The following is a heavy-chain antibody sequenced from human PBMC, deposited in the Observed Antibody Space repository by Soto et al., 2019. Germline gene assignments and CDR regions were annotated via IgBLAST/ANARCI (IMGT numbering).Heavy chain of an antibody. CDR2: NYYSGIT. V-gene: IGHV4-31*03. CDR1: GGSISSGGYY. J-gene: IGHJ6*02. CDR3: ARGSSIAGLYYGMDV. Sequence: PSETLYLTCTVSGGSISSGGYYWTLIRQHPGKGLEWIGYNYYSGITYYNPSLKSRVTISLDTSKNQFSLKLSSVTAADTAVYYCARGSSIAGLYYGMDVWGPGTTVT. D-gene: IGHD6-6*01.